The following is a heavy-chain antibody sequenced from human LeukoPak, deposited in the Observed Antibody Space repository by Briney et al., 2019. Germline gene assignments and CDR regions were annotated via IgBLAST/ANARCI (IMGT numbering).Heavy chain of an antibody. D-gene: IGHD3-3*01. CDR2: IRTDGSSQ. CDR3: ARDGVASIDY. V-gene: IGHV3-30*02. J-gene: IGHJ4*02. Sequence: SLRRSFAPSGFTFVTNGMHRIGQAPGKGPEWVAFIRTDGSSQYYADSVKGRFTISRDNSKNTLYLQMDSLRAEGSAVYYCARDGVASIDYWGQGTLVTVSS. CDR1: GFTFVTNG.